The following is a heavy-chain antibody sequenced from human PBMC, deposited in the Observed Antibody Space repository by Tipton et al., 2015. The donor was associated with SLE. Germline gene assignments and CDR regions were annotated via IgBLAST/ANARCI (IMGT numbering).Heavy chain of an antibody. CDR1: GGSFSGYY. CDR3: AREAQWLDRAFDI. V-gene: IGHV4-59*12. Sequence: TLSLTCAVYGGSFSGYYWSWIRQPPGKGLEWIGYIYYSGSTYFNPSLKSRVTISVDTSKNQFSLKLSSVTAADTAVYYCAREAQWLDRAFDIWGQGTMVTVSS. CDR2: IYYSGST. D-gene: IGHD6-19*01. J-gene: IGHJ3*02.